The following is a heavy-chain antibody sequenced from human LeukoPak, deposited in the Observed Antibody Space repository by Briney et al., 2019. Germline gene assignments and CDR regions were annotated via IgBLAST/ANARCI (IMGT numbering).Heavy chain of an antibody. CDR1: GASISGYF. J-gene: IGHJ4*02. CDR3: ARHCWNYVGALFYFDY. CDR2: IYYSGST. V-gene: IGHV4-39*01. D-gene: IGHD1-7*01. Sequence: SETLSLTCTVSGASISGYFWSWIRQPPGKGLEWIGSIYYSGSTYYNPSLKSRVTISVDTSKNQFSLKLSSVTAADTAVYYCARHCWNYVGALFYFDYWGQGTLVTVSS.